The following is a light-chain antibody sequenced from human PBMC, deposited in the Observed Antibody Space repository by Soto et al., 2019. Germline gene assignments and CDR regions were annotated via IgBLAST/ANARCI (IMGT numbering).Light chain of an antibody. CDR1: QSITTY. CDR3: QQSYSTPFT. V-gene: IGKV1-39*01. Sequence: DIQMTQSPSSLSASVGARVPITCRANQSITTYLNWYQQKPGKAPKVLIYAASTLQSGVPLRFSGSGSGTDFTLSIGSLQPEDFATYFCQQSYSTPFTFGPGTKVDNK. J-gene: IGKJ3*01. CDR2: AAS.